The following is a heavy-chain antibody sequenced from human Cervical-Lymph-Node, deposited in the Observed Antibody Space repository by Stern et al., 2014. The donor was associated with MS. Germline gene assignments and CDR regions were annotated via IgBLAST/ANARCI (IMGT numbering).Heavy chain of an antibody. CDR3: ARDKFAAAAGLIDY. Sequence: VQLVESGGGVVQPGRSLRLSCAASGFTFSSYGMHWVRQAPGKGLEWVAVIWYDGSNKYYADSVKGRFTISTDNSKNTLYLQMNSLRAEDTAVYYCARDKFAAAAGLIDYWGQGTLVTVSS. CDR2: IWYDGSNK. V-gene: IGHV3-33*01. D-gene: IGHD6-13*01. CDR1: GFTFSSYG. J-gene: IGHJ4*02.